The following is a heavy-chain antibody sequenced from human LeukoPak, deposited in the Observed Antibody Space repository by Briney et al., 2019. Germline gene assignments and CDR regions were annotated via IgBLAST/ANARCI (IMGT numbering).Heavy chain of an antibody. D-gene: IGHD2-2*01. CDR2: IYHSGSP. V-gene: IGHV4-4*02. CDR3: ARMAFSDIVVVPAAIAQGYGMDV. CDR1: GGSISSNNW. Sequence: SETLSLTCAVSGGSISSNNWWGWVRQPPGKGLEWIGEIYHSGSPNYNPSLKSRVTISVDKSKNQFSLKLSSVTAADTAVYYCARMAFSDIVVVPAAIAQGYGMDVWGQGTTVTVSS. J-gene: IGHJ6*02.